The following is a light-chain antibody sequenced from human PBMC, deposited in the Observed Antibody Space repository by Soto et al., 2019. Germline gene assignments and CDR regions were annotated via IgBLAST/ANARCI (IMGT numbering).Light chain of an antibody. J-gene: IGKJ4*01. V-gene: IGKV3-20*01. CDR1: QSVSSSS. Sequence: EIVLTQSPGTLSLSPGDSATLSCRASQSVSSSSLAWYQQKPGQAPRLLFFGVSTRAAGVPDRFGGSGSGTDFTLTISRLEPEDFAVYYCQQYGGSPLTFGGGTKVEIK. CDR2: GVS. CDR3: QQYGGSPLT.